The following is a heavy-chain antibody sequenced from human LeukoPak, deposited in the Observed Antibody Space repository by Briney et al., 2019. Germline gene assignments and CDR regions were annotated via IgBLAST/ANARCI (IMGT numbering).Heavy chain of an antibody. Sequence: GGSMTLSCVPSGLSLSSYAMRWVRQAPGEGLEWVSSISGSGGSTYYADSVKGRLTISRDNSENTLCLQMNGLRAKAPAVPFCARECSGGSGYSFAYWGQGTLVTVSS. CDR2: ISGSGGST. CDR1: GLSLSSYA. V-gene: IGHV3-23*01. CDR3: ARECSGGSGYSFAY. J-gene: IGHJ4*02. D-gene: IGHD2-15*01.